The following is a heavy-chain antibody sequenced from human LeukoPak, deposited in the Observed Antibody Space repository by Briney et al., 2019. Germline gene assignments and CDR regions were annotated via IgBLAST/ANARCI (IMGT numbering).Heavy chain of an antibody. CDR1: GYSFVLYG. D-gene: IGHD2-2*01. CDR3: ARDGAAAINWFDP. J-gene: IGHJ5*02. Sequence: ASVKVSCKASGYSFVLYGISWVRQAPGQGLEWMGWISAYNGNTNYAQKLQGRVTMTTDTSTSTAYMELRSLRSDDTAVYYCARDGAAAINWFDPWGQGTLVTVSS. V-gene: IGHV1-18*01. CDR2: ISAYNGNT.